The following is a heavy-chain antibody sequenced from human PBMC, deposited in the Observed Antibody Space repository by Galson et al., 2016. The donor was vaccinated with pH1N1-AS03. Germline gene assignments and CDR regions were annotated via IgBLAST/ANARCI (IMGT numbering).Heavy chain of an antibody. Sequence: SLRLSCAASGFTFNMYTMDWVRRAPGKGLEWISSISRESDAKYYAGSVKGRFTISRDNVETALYLQMDSLRGEDTAVYYCVRNRGSRGFHADWYFDVWGPGTVVSVSS. CDR3: VRNRGSRGFHADWYFDV. CDR2: ISRESDAK. J-gene: IGHJ2*01. V-gene: IGHV3-48*01. D-gene: IGHD2-15*01. CDR1: GFTFNMYT.